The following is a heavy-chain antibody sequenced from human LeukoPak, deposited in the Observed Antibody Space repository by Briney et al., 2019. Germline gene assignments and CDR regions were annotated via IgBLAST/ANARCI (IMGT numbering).Heavy chain of an antibody. CDR2: IYYSGST. CDR1: GGSISSYY. J-gene: IGHJ6*02. Sequence: SETLSLTCTVSGGSISSYYWSWIRQPPGKGLEWIGYIYYSGSTNYNPSLKSRVTISVDTSKNQFSLKLSSVTAADTAVYYCARMGGPELLVPYYYGMDVWGQGTTVTVSS. V-gene: IGHV4-59*01. D-gene: IGHD1-26*01. CDR3: ARMGGPELLVPYYYGMDV.